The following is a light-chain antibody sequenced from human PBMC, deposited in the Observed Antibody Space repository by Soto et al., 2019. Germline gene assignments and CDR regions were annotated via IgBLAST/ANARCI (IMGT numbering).Light chain of an antibody. J-gene: IGKJ1*01. CDR3: QQYIDSPWT. V-gene: IGKV3-20*01. Sequence: EVVLTQSPGTLSLSPGERATLSCGASQSVGSSYLAWYQQKPGQAPRLLIYGASTRATGIPDRFSGRWSGTEYTLTISSLEHEDFAVYYCQQYIDSPWTFGQGTKVDIK. CDR2: GAS. CDR1: QSVGSSY.